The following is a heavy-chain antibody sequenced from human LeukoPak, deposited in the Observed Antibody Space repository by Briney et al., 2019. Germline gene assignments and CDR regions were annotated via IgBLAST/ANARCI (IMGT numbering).Heavy chain of an antibody. CDR1: GFTFSKYN. J-gene: IGHJ3*02. CDR3: AKSPFDI. V-gene: IGHV3-48*01. CDR2: ISDSTSSI. Sequence: SGGSLRLSCAASGFTFSKYNMNWVRQAPGKGLEWVSYISDSTSSIYYADSVKGRFTISRDNAENSLFLQMNSLRPEDTAVYYCAKSPFDIWGQGTMVTVSS.